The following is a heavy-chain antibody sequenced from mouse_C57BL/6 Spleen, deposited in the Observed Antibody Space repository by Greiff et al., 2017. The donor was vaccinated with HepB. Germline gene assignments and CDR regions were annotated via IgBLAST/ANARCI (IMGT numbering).Heavy chain of an antibody. Sequence: VQLQQPGAELVRPGSSVKLSCKASGYTFTSYWMHLVKQRPIQGLEWIGNIDTSDSETHYNQKFKDKATLTVDKSSSTAYMQISSLTSEDSAVYYCARLGLGDYWRQGTTLTVSS. CDR1: GYTFTSYW. CDR2: IDTSDSET. J-gene: IGHJ2*01. D-gene: IGHD2-14*01. V-gene: IGHV1-52*01. CDR3: ARLGLGDY.